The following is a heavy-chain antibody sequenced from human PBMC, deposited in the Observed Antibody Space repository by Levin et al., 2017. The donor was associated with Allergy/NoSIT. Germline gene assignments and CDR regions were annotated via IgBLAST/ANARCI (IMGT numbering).Heavy chain of an antibody. J-gene: IGHJ6*02. D-gene: IGHD4-11*01. CDR3: ARDPTLTISIGLPYYYGLDV. CDR1: GYTFIDYY. CDR2: INPNSVGT. Sequence: ASVKVSCKASGYTFIDYYMHWVRQAPGQGLEWMGWINPNSVGTNYAQTFQGRVTMTRDTSISTAYMELSRLRSDDTAVYYCARDPTLTISIGLPYYYGLDVWGQGTTVTVSS. V-gene: IGHV1-2*02.